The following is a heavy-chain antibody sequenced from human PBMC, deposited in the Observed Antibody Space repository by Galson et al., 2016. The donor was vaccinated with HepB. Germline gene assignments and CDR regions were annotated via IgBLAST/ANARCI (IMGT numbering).Heavy chain of an antibody. CDR1: GFTFSSYD. V-gene: IGHV3-48*03. CDR2: ISSSGSTI. CDR3: AREFALEMGGDY. D-gene: IGHD5-24*01. Sequence: SLRLSCAASGFTFSSYDMNWVRQAPGKGLEWVSYISSSGSTIYYADSVKGRFTISRDNAKNSLYLQMNSLRAEDTAVYYCAREFALEMGGDYWGQGTLVTIS. J-gene: IGHJ4*02.